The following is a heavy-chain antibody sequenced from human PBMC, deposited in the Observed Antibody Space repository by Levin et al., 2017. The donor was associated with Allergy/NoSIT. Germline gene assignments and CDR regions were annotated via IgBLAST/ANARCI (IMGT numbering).Heavy chain of an antibody. CDR2: SGSTT. D-gene: IGHD5/OR15-5a*01. J-gene: IGHJ4*02. CDR3: VKRSTPGSYYFDS. CDR1: GFSFSAYA. V-gene: IGHV3-23*01. Sequence: PGGSLRLSCAASGFSFSAYAMSWVRQTAGKGLEWVATSGSTTHYIDSVRGRFTISRDNSKNTLYLQMNFLRVEDTALYYCVKRSTPGSYYFDSWGQGALVTVFS.